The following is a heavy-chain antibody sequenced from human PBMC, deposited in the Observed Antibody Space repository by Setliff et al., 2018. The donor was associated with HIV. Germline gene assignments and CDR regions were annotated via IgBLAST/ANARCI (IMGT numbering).Heavy chain of an antibody. CDR2: INASNGNT. CDR3: ARAADYDFWSGYSSGWFDP. D-gene: IGHD3-3*01. V-gene: IGHV1-3*01. J-gene: IGHJ5*02. Sequence: SVKVSCKASGYTFTAYAMHWVRQAPGQRLEWMGWINASNGNTKYSQRFQGRVTITRDTSASTAYMELSSLRSEDTAVYYCARAADYDFWSGYSSGWFDPWGQGTLVTVSS. CDR1: GYTFTAYA.